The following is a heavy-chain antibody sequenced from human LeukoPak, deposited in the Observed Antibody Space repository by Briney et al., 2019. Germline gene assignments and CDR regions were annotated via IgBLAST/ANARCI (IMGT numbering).Heavy chain of an antibody. V-gene: IGHV3-30*18. CDR2: ISYDGSNK. D-gene: IGHD5-12*01. CDR3: AKSERGYGDY. CDR1: GFTFSSYA. J-gene: IGHJ4*02. Sequence: GGSLRLSCAASGFTFSSYAMHWVRQAPGKGLEWVAVISYDGSNKYYADSVKGRFTISRDNSKNTLYLQMNSLRAEDTAVYYCAKSERGYGDYWGQGTLVTVSS.